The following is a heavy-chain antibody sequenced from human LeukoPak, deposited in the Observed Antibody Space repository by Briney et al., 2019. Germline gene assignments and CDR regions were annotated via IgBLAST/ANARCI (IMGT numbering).Heavy chain of an antibody. D-gene: IGHD3-10*01. CDR2: SSGSVGST. V-gene: IGHV3-23*01. CDR1: GFTVSSYA. J-gene: IGHJ4*02. CDR3: ESTVWFGGRDSEN. Sequence: PRGSLRLSCAVSGFTVSSYAVSWVRHAPGKGLEWVSASSGSVGSTYYADSVKGRFTISRDNSKNTLYLQMKSLRAEDTAVYYCESTVWFGGRDSENWRQGTLVTVSS.